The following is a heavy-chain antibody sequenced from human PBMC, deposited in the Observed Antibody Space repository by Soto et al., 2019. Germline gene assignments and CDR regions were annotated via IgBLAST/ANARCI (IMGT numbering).Heavy chain of an antibody. J-gene: IGHJ5*02. CDR2: TGCGGNTI. D-gene: IGHD3-22*01. V-gene: IGHV3-11*01. CDR3: ARDPFPYYHNSTGYGEAFDP. CDR1: GFIFSDFY. Sequence: LRLSCEASGFIFSDFYMSWIRQSPGKGLEWLSYTGCGGNTIYYADSVKARFTVSRDNAKNSLYLQMNSLGVEDTAVYYCARDPFPYYHNSTGYGEAFDPWGQGTVVTVSS.